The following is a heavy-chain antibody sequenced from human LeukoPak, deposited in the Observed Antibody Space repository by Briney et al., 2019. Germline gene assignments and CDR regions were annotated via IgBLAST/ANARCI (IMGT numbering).Heavy chain of an antibody. D-gene: IGHD3-10*01. CDR2: INPNNGGT. V-gene: IGHV1-2*02. Sequence: ASVKVSCKASGYTFSDYYIHWVRQAPGQGLEWMEWINPNNGGTNYEQKLQGRVTMTRDTSITTAYMELSRLRSDDTAVYYCARAHRTSGTLDFDYWGQGTQVTVSS. CDR1: GYTFSDYY. J-gene: IGHJ4*02. CDR3: ARAHRTSGTLDFDY.